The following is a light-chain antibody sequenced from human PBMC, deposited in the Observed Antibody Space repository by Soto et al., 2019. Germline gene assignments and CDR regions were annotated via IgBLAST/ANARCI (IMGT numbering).Light chain of an antibody. Sequence: QSALTQPASVSGSPGQSITISCTGTSSDVGGYNYVSWYQQHPGKAPKLTIYDVSNRPSGVSNRFSGSKSGNTASLTISGLQAEDEADYYCSSYTSSSIYVFGTGTKVTV. J-gene: IGLJ1*01. CDR2: DVS. CDR1: SSDVGGYNY. CDR3: SSYTSSSIYV. V-gene: IGLV2-14*01.